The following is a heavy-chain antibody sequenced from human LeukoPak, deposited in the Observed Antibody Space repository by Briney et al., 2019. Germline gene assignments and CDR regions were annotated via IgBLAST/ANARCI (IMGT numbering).Heavy chain of an antibody. CDR3: ARDRGCSSTSCHFNWFDP. CDR1: GYTFTGYY. Sequence: ASVKVSCKASGYTFTGYYMHWVRQAPGQGLEWMGWINPNSGGTNYAQKFRGRVTMTRDTSISTAYMELSRLRSDDTAVYYCARDRGCSSTSCHFNWFDPWGQGTLVTVSS. D-gene: IGHD2-2*01. CDR2: INPNSGGT. J-gene: IGHJ5*02. V-gene: IGHV1-2*02.